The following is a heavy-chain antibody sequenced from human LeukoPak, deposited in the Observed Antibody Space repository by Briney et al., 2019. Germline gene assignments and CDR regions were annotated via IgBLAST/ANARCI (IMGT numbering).Heavy chain of an antibody. CDR1: GDTFTGYF. J-gene: IGHJ4*02. CDR2: INPNTGDK. CDR3: ARKSMAAVGTFDY. V-gene: IGHV1-2*02. D-gene: IGHD6-13*01. Sequence: ASVKVSSKASGDTFTGYFMHWVRQAPGQGLECMGWINPNTGDKRYAQKHQGRVTMTRDTSISTADLELSRLRSDDTAVYYCARKSMAAVGTFDYWGQGTLVTVSS.